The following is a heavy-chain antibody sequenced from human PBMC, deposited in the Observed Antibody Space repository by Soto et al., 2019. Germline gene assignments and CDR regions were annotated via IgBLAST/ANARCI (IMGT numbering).Heavy chain of an antibody. CDR3: ARSRADSSGWYVPLYFDY. CDR2: IIPIFGTA. J-gene: IGHJ4*02. D-gene: IGHD6-19*01. V-gene: IGHV1-69*13. Sequence: GASVKVSCKASGGTFSSYAISWVRQAPGQGLEWMGGIIPIFGTANYAQRFQGRVTITADESTSTAYMELSSLRSEDTAVYYCARSRADSSGWYVPLYFDYWGQGTPVTVSS. CDR1: GGTFSSYA.